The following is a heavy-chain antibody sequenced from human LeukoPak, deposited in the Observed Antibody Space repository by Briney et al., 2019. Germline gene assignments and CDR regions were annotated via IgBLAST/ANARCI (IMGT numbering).Heavy chain of an antibody. J-gene: IGHJ3*02. D-gene: IGHD1-26*01. CDR2: MNPNSGNT. CDR3: ARGGGSYVVDAFDI. V-gene: IGHV1-8*03. CDR1: GYTFTSYD. Sequence: GVSVKVSCKASGYTFTSYDINWVRQATGQGLEWMGWMNPNSGNTGYAQKFQGRVTITRNTSISTAYMELSSLRSEDTAVYYCARGGGSYVVDAFDIWGQGTMVTVSS.